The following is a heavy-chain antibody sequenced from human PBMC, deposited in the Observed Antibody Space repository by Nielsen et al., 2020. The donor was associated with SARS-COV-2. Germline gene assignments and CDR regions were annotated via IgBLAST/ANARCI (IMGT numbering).Heavy chain of an antibody. Sequence: SVKVSCKASGGTFSSYAISWVRQAPGQGLEWTGGIIPIFGTANYAQKFQGRVTITADESTSTAYMELSSLRSEDTAVYYCAGVWNYDFNYYYMDVWGKGTTVTVSS. CDR2: IIPIFGTA. V-gene: IGHV1-69*13. D-gene: IGHD1-7*01. CDR3: AGVWNYDFNYYYMDV. J-gene: IGHJ6*03. CDR1: GGTFSSYA.